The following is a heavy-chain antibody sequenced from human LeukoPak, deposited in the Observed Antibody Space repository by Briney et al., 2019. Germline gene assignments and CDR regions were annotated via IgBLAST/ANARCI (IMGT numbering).Heavy chain of an antibody. CDR3: ARVEWFGELSPFDI. Sequence: PSETLSLTCTVSGGSVSSGTYYWSWIRQPPGEELEWIGYIYYSGSTNYNPSLKSRVTISVDTSKNQFSLKLSSVTAADTAVYYCARVEWFGELSPFDIWGQGTMVTVSS. J-gene: IGHJ3*02. CDR1: GGSVSSGTYY. D-gene: IGHD3-10*01. CDR2: IYYSGST. V-gene: IGHV4-61*01.